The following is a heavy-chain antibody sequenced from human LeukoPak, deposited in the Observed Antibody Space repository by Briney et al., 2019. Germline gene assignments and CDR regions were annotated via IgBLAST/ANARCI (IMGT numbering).Heavy chain of an antibody. D-gene: IGHD1-7*01. CDR3: AKWPPVVTRTEDFDY. CDR2: ISGSGGST. CDR1: GFTFSSYA. J-gene: IGHJ4*02. Sequence: TGGSLRLSCAASGFTFSSYAMSWVRQAPGKGLEWVSAISGSGGSTYYADSVKGRFTISRDNSKNTLYLQMNSLRAEDTAVYYCAKWPPVVTRTEDFDYWGQGTLVTVSS. V-gene: IGHV3-23*01.